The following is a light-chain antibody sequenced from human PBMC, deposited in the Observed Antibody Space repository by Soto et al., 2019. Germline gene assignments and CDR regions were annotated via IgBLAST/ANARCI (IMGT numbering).Light chain of an antibody. V-gene: IGKV3-15*01. CDR2: GAS. CDR1: QCVSSSY. CDR3: QHYNNWPPYT. Sequence: IVLTQSPCTLSLSPGERSTVSCSAGQCVSSSYLAWYQQKPGQAPRLLIYGASTRATGIPARFSGSGSGTEFTLTISSLQSEDFAVYYCQHYNNWPPYTLGQGTKVDI. J-gene: IGKJ2*01.